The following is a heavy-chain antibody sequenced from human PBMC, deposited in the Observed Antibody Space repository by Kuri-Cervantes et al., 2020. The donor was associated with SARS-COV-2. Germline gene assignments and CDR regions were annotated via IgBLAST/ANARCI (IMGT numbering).Heavy chain of an antibody. CDR2: IKFDGSDK. V-gene: IGHV3-7*05. Sequence: GGSLRLSCAASGFTFANYYMSWVRQSPGKGLEWVANIKFDGSDKYYVASVRGRFTISRDNAKNSLFLQLNSLTAADTAVYYCARSYGVRYVPFDHWGPGTLVTVSS. J-gene: IGHJ4*02. CDR3: ARSYGVRYVPFDH. D-gene: IGHD4-17*01. CDR1: GFTFANYY.